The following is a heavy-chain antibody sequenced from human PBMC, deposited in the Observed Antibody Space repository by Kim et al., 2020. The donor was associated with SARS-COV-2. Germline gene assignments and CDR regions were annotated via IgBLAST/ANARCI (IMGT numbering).Heavy chain of an antibody. Sequence: GGSRRLSCAASGFTFSSYEMNWVRQAPGKGLEWVSYIIGSGTTIYYADSVRGRFTISRDNDKNSLYLQMNSLRAEDTAVYYCARGPNYSTFDYWGQGTLVTVSS. CDR1: GFTFSSYE. CDR2: IIGSGTTI. V-gene: IGHV3-48*03. CDR3: ARGPNYSTFDY. D-gene: IGHD4-4*01. J-gene: IGHJ4*02.